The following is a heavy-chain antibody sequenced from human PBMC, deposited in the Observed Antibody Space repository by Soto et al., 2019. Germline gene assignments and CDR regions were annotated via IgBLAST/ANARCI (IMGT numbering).Heavy chain of an antibody. CDR3: AKSRYSDSSGDFYDY. Sequence: EVQLLESGGGLVQPGGSMSPSCAASAFTFNNYAMSWVRQAPGKGLEWVSGIGGSARTTYYADSVRGRFTISRDNSNNTLFLQMNSLRAEDTAVYYCAKSRYSDSSGDFYDYWGQGTLVTVSS. CDR1: AFTFNNYA. CDR2: IGGSARTT. D-gene: IGHD3-22*01. J-gene: IGHJ4*02. V-gene: IGHV3-23*01.